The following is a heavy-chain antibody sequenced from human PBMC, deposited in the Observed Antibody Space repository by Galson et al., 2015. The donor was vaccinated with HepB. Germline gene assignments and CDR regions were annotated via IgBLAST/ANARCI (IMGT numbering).Heavy chain of an antibody. Sequence: CAISGDSVSSDIVAWNWIRQSPSRGLEWLGRTYYRSKWYNDYAISVKSRVTINPDTSKNQFSLQLNSVTPEDTAVYYCARAWAYGGNFFFDFWGLGTLVTVSS. V-gene: IGHV6-1*01. J-gene: IGHJ4*02. D-gene: IGHD4-23*01. CDR3: ARAWAYGGNFFFDF. CDR1: GDSVSSDIVA. CDR2: TYYRSKWYN.